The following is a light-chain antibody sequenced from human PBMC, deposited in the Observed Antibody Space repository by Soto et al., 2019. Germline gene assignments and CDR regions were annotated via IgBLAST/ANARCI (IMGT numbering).Light chain of an antibody. V-gene: IGKV1-27*01. CDR2: AAS. J-gene: IGKJ4*01. CDR1: LPISNY. Sequence: DILMTQSPSSLSLSVGDRVTITCRASLPISNYFAWYQQKPGNIPNLLIYAASTLPAGVASRCSGSGSGTDFPLTISRLHHEDVVDYYCQKYNSAPLTFGGGTKVEIK. CDR3: QKYNSAPLT.